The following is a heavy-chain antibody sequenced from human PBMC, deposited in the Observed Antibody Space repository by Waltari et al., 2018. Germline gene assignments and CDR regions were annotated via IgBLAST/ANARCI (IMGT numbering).Heavy chain of an antibody. Sequence: EVRLVQSGAEVNKPGESLRHSRKGSGYTFANYWSSWGRQMPGKGLEWMGRIDPSDSYTNYSPSFQGHVTISVDKSITTAYLQWTSLKASDTAIYYCARHVLYRSGWSTGGWGQGTLVIVSS. CDR1: GYTFANYW. J-gene: IGHJ4*02. CDR2: IDPSDSYT. V-gene: IGHV5-10-1*03. CDR3: ARHVLYRSGWSTGG. D-gene: IGHD6-19*01.